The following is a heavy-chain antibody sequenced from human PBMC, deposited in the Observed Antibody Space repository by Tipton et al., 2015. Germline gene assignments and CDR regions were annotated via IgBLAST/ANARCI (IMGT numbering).Heavy chain of an antibody. CDR3: ASDSRGSDAGRYGLDA. Sequence: DSVKGRFTMSRDNAKSSLYLQMNSLRVEDTAVYYCASDSRGSDAGRYGLDAWGQGTLVTVSS. V-gene: IGHV3-21*01. J-gene: IGHJ5*02. D-gene: IGHD3-22*01.